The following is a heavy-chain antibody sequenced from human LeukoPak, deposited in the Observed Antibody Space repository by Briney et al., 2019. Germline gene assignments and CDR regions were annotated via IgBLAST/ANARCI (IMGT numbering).Heavy chain of an antibody. CDR1: GFTFSSYE. J-gene: IGHJ6*04. D-gene: IGHD3-10*02. V-gene: IGHV3-48*03. CDR3: AELGITMIGGV. Sequence: GGSLRLSCAASGFTFSSYEMNWVRQAPGKGLEWVSYISSSGSTIYYADSVEGRFTISRDNAKNSLYLQMNSLRAEDTAVYYCAELGITMIGGVWGKGTTVAISS. CDR2: ISSSGSTI.